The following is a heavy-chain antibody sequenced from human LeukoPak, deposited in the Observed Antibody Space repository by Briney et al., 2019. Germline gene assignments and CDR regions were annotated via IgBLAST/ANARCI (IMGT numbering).Heavy chain of an antibody. J-gene: IGHJ3*02. CDR2: ISSSGSTI. CDR1: GFTFSSYE. V-gene: IGHV3-48*03. D-gene: IGHD6-19*01. CDR3: ARASSGWANNAFDI. Sequence: GGSLRLSCAASGFTFSSYEMNWVRQAPGKGLEWVSYISSSGSTIYYADSVKGRFTISRGNAKNSLYLQMNSLRAEDTAVYYCARASSGWANNAFDIWGQGTMVTVSS.